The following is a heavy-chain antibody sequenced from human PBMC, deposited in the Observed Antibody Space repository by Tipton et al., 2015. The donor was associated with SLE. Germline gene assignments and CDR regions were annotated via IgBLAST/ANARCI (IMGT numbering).Heavy chain of an antibody. J-gene: IGHJ3*02. D-gene: IGHD3/OR15-3a*01. CDR2: IDTGGSFT. V-gene: IGHV3-23*01. CDR3: ARDVGTDNDGFDI. Sequence: SLRLSCAASGFTFSRYCMGWVRQAPGKGLDWFAAIDTGGSFTYYADSVKGRFSISRDNSKNTLCLQMNSLRVDDTAMYYCARDVGTDNDGFDIWGQGTMVIVST. CDR1: GFTFSRYC.